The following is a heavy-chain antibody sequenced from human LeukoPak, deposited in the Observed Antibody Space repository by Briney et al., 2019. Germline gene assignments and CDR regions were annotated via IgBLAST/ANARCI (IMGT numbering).Heavy chain of an antibody. CDR2: IWYDGSNK. CDR3: ARSNNGGWGYCDY. V-gene: IGHV3-33*01. Sequence: GGSLRLSCAASGFSFSNYGMHWVRQAPGKGLEWVAVIWYDGSNKYYADSAKGRFTISRDNSKNTLYVQMSSLRAEDTAVYYCARSNNGGWGYCDYWGQGSLVTVSS. CDR1: GFSFSNYG. D-gene: IGHD3-16*01. J-gene: IGHJ4*02.